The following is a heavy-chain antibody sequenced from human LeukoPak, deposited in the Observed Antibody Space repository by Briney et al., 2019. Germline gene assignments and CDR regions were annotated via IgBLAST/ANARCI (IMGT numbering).Heavy chain of an antibody. Sequence: AGGSLRLSCAASGFTVNNKYMTWVRQAPGKGLEWVSLIYNDGRTYYADSVKGRFTISRDNSKNTLYLQMNSLRAEDTAVYYCAKDGSTQVEFFPDYWGQGTLVTVSS. J-gene: IGHJ4*02. CDR2: IYNDGRT. D-gene: IGHD3-10*01. CDR3: AKDGSTQVEFFPDY. V-gene: IGHV3-53*01. CDR1: GFTVNNKY.